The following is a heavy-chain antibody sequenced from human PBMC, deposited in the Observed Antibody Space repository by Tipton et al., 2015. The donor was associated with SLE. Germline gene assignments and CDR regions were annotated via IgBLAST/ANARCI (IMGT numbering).Heavy chain of an antibody. D-gene: IGHD2-15*01. V-gene: IGHV4-61*09. CDR3: SRKSSTADI. CDR1: GASIRSGTYK. Sequence: LRLSCTVSGASIRSGTYKWSWIRQPAGKGLEWLGHIDTRGSTTYNPSLRSRVTISVDPSTNQFSLKLSSVTAADTAIYYCSRKSSTADIWGRGTLVTVS. CDR2: IDTRGST. J-gene: IGHJ2*01.